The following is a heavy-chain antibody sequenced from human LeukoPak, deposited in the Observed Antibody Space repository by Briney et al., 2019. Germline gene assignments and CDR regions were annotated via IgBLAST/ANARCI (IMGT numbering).Heavy chain of an antibody. D-gene: IGHD2-2*01. CDR1: GFTFSSYA. CDR2: ISGSGVST. CDR3: AKAHCSSTSCYLGWFDP. V-gene: IGHV3-23*01. Sequence: GGSLRLSCAASGFTFSSYAMSWVRQAPGKGLEWVSAISGSGVSTYYAGSVKGRFTISRDNSKNTLYLQMNSLRAEDTAVYYCAKAHCSSTSCYLGWFDPWGQGTLVTVSS. J-gene: IGHJ5*02.